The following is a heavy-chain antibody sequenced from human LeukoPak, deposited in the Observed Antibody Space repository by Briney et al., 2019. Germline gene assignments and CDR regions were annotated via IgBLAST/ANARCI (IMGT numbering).Heavy chain of an antibody. CDR1: SYSSTSDW. J-gene: IGHJ3*02. V-gene: IGHV5-51*01. Sequence: GESMKSSSNGSSYSSTSDWISWVGHMPRKGVEWMGIIYPGDSDSRYSPSFQGQVTTSADKSISTAYLQWSSLKASDTAMYYCARRQHYYDSSGYREAFDIWGQGTMVTVSS. CDR3: ARRQHYYDSSGYREAFDI. CDR2: IYPGDSDS. D-gene: IGHD3-22*01.